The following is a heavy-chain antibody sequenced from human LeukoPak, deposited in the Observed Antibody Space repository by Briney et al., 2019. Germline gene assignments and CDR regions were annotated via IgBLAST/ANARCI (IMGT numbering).Heavy chain of an antibody. CDR2: ISYDGSNK. Sequence: GRSLRLSCAASGFTFSSYAMHWVRQAPGKGLEWVAVISYDGSNKYHADSVKGRFTISRDNSKNTLYLQMNSLRAEDTAVYYCARGMTTVTTYAFDIWGQGTMVTVSS. J-gene: IGHJ3*02. V-gene: IGHV3-30-3*01. CDR1: GFTFSSYA. D-gene: IGHD4-11*01. CDR3: ARGMTTVTTYAFDI.